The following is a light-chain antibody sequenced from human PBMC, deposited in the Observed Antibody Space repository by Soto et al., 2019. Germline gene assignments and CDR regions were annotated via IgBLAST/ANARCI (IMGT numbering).Light chain of an antibody. V-gene: IGLV1-44*01. CDR3: AAWDDSLHAVI. CDR1: SSNIGGNT. Sequence: QSVLTQPPSASGTPGQRVTISCSGSSSNIGGNTVNWYQQLPGTAPKLLIYGNDQWPSGVPDRFSGSKSGTSASLAISGLQSEDEADYYCAAWDDSLHAVIFGGGTKVTVL. J-gene: IGLJ2*01. CDR2: GND.